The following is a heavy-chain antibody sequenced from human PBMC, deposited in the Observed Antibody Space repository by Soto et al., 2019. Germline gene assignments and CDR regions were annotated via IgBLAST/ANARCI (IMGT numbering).Heavy chain of an antibody. CDR2: IRSKPNSYAT. J-gene: IGHJ4*02. CDR1: GFTFSGSA. CDR3: TSDDTSGYFPPFGD. V-gene: IGHV3-73*02. Sequence: EVQLVESGGGLVQPGGSLKLSCAASGFTFSGSAMHWVRQASGKGLELGGRIRSKPNSYATAYAAAVEGSFTISRAYSMTTPYPQMNSLKTEYTAVYYCTSDDTSGYFPPFGDCGQGTLVTVSS. D-gene: IGHD3-22*01.